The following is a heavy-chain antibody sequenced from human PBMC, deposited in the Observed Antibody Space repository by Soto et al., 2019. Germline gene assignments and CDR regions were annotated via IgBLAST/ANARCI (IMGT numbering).Heavy chain of an antibody. V-gene: IGHV3-23*01. CDR2: ISGSGGST. CDR1: GFTFSSYA. J-gene: IGHJ4*02. Sequence: GGSLRLSCAASGFTFSSYAMSWVRQAPGKGLEWVSAISGSGGSTYYADSVKGRFTISRDNSKNTLYLQMNSLRAEDTAVYYCAKDPFMVRGVNRQFDYWGQGTLVTGSS. CDR3: AKDPFMVRGVNRQFDY. D-gene: IGHD3-10*01.